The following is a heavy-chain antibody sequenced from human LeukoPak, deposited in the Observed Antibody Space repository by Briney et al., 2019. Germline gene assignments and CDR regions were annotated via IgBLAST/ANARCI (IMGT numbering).Heavy chain of an antibody. D-gene: IGHD3-22*01. Sequence: QPGGSLRLSCSASGFTFSSYAMGWVRQAPGKGLEWVAANTGSGASTYYADSVKGRFTISRDNSKHTLYLQMNSLRAEDTAIYYCARVPPVNRDTSSYRPLDWWGQGTLVTVSS. V-gene: IGHV3-23*01. CDR1: GFTFSSYA. CDR2: NTGSGAST. CDR3: ARVPPVNRDTSSYRPLDW. J-gene: IGHJ4*02.